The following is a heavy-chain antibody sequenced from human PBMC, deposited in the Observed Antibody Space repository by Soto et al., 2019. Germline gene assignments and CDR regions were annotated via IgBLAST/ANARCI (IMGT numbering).Heavy chain of an antibody. Sequence: PGESLKISCKGSGYSFTNYWIGWVRQMPGKDLEWIGIIYPEDSETRYSPSFQGLVTISVDKSISTAYLQWSSLKASDTAMYYCARAEALSGYCSGGSCCPGDYYYGMDVWGQGTTVTVSS. J-gene: IGHJ6*02. D-gene: IGHD2-15*01. V-gene: IGHV5-51*01. CDR3: ARAEALSGYCSGGSCCPGDYYYGMDV. CDR1: GYSFTNYW. CDR2: IYPEDSET.